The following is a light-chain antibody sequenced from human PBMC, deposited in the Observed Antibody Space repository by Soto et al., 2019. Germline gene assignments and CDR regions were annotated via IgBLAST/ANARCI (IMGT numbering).Light chain of an antibody. V-gene: IGKV1-13*02. CDR3: QQFLSYPIT. Sequence: IQLTQSPASLSASVGERVTITCRASQDIRGALAWYQQSPGEAPQLLIYDASTLESGVPSRFSGSSSGTHFTLTISRLQPEDFATYYCQQFLSYPITFGQGTRLEI. CDR2: DAS. CDR1: QDIRGA. J-gene: IGKJ5*01.